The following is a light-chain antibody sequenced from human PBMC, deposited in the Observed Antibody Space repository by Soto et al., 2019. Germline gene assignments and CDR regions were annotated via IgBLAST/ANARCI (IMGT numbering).Light chain of an antibody. CDR1: QTISSF. Sequence: DIQMTQSPSTLSASVGDRVTITCRARQTISSFLAWYQQKPGKAPKLLIYKASSLESGVPSRFSGSGSETEFTLTISSLQPDDFATYYCQQYKSYSTFGQGTKLEIK. J-gene: IGKJ2*01. CDR2: KAS. CDR3: QQYKSYST. V-gene: IGKV1-5*03.